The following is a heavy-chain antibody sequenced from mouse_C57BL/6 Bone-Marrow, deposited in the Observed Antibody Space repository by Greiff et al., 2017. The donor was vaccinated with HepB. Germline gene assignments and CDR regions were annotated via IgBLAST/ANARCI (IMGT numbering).Heavy chain of an antibody. CDR3: AHWDEAY. J-gene: IGHJ3*01. CDR1: GYTFTSYW. Sequence: VKLQQPGAELVKPGASVKMSCKASGYTFTSYWITWVKQRPGQGLEWIGDIYPGSGSTNFNEKFKSKATLTVDTSSSTAYMQLSSLTSEDSAVYYCAHWDEAYWGQGTLVTVSA. CDR2: IYPGSGST. V-gene: IGHV1-55*01. D-gene: IGHD4-1*01.